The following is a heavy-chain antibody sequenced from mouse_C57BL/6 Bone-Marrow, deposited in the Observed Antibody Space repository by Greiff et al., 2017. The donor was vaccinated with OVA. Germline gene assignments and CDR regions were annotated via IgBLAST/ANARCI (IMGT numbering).Heavy chain of an antibody. Sequence: QVQLKQPGAELVKPGASVKLSCKASGYTFTSYWMQWVQQRPGQGLEWIGEIDPSDSYTNYNQKFKGKATLTVDTSSSTAYMQLSSLTSEDSAVYYCAREGYYYVWGTGTTVTVSS. CDR1: GYTFTSYW. CDR2: IDPSDSYT. D-gene: IGHD2-12*01. J-gene: IGHJ1*03. V-gene: IGHV1-50*01. CDR3: AREGYYYV.